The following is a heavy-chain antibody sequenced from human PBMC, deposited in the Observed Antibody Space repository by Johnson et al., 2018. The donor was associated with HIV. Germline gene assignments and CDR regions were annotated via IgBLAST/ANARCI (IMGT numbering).Heavy chain of an antibody. CDR2: IYSGGST. J-gene: IGHJ3*02. CDR3: AKEAADDAFDI. D-gene: IGHD6-25*01. Sequence: VQLVESGGGLIQPGGSLRLSCAASGFTVSSNYMTWVRQAPGKGLEWVSVIYSGGSTYYADSVKGRFTISRDNSKNTLYLQMNSLRAEDTAVYYCAKEAADDAFDIWGQGTMVTVSS. CDR1: GFTVSSNY. V-gene: IGHV3-66*03.